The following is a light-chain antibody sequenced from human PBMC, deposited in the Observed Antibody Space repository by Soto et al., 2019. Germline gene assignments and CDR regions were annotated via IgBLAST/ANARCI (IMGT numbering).Light chain of an antibody. CDR2: GAS. CDR3: QQYGSSPTT. J-gene: IGKJ1*01. Sequence: EIVLTQSPGTLSLSPGERATLSCRARQSVSSSYLAWYQQKPGQAPRLLIYGASSRATGIPDRFSGSGSGTDFPLTISRLEPEEFAVYYCQQYGSSPTTFGQGTKVEIK. V-gene: IGKV3-20*01. CDR1: QSVSSSY.